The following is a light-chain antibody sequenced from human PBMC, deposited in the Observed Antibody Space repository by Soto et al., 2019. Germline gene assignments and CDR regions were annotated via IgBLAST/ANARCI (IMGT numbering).Light chain of an antibody. J-gene: IGLJ1*01. Sequence: QSVLTQPATVSGSPGQSITISCTGTSSDIGDSNYVSWYQQHPGKAPKLVIYDASNRPSGVSNRFSGSKSANTASLTISGLQAEDEADYYCSSFRSRSTSYVFVTGTKVTI. V-gene: IGLV2-14*03. CDR3: SSFRSRSTSYV. CDR2: DAS. CDR1: SSDIGDSNY.